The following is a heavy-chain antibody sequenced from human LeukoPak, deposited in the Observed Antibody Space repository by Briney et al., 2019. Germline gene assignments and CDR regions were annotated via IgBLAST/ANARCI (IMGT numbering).Heavy chain of an antibody. Sequence: GGSLRLSCAASGFTFSKYWMLWVRQAPGKGLESVSRINTDGTVTTYADSVKGRFTASRDNADNTMFLQMNSVIDEDTAVYYCATKXWLAPPPDSWGQGTPVTVSS. D-gene: IGHD6-19*01. CDR2: INTDGTVT. J-gene: IGHJ4*02. CDR1: GFTFSKYW. CDR3: ATKXWLAPPPDS. V-gene: IGHV3-74*01.